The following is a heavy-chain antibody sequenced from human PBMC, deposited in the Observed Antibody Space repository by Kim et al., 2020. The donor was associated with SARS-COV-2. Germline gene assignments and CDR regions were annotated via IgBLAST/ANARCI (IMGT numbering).Heavy chain of an antibody. J-gene: IGHJ6*02. D-gene: IGHD2-2*01. V-gene: IGHV4-34*01. CDR2: INHSGST. CDR1: GGSFSGYY. CDR3: ARGRWSSSTSCYWRRCDHYYYYGMVV. Sequence: SETLSLTCAVYGGSFSGYYWSWIRQPPGKGLEWIGEINHSGSTNYNPSLKSRVTTSVDTSKNQFSLKLSSVTAADTAVYYCARGRWSSSTSCYWRRCDHYYYYGMVVWGQGTTVTVSS.